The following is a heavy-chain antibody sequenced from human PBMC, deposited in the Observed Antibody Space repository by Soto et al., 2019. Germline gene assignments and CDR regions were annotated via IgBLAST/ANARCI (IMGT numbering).Heavy chain of an antibody. Sequence: QVQLVESGGGVVQPGRSLRLSCAASGFTFSTYAMHWVRQAPGRGLEWVAVISYDGSNKYYADSVKGRFTVSRDNSKTTLFLQMNSLRADDTAVYYCARGDNWNYGWYFDLWGRGTLVTVSS. CDR3: ARGDNWNYGWYFDL. V-gene: IGHV3-30*14. J-gene: IGHJ2*01. CDR2: ISYDGSNK. D-gene: IGHD1-7*01. CDR1: GFTFSTYA.